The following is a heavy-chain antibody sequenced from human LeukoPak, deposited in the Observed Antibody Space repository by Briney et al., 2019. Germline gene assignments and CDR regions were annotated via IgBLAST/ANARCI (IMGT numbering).Heavy chain of an antibody. J-gene: IGHJ4*02. CDR1: GFSFSRHW. CDR3: ARDLHWGASDY. Sequence: GGSLRLSCEASGFSFSRHWMHWVRQAPGKGLVWVSRIIGDGSITSYADSVKGRFIISRDNAKNTVHLQMNSLGVEDTAVYYCARDLHWGASDYWGQGTLVTVSS. D-gene: IGHD1-26*01. CDR2: IIGDGSIT. V-gene: IGHV3-74*01.